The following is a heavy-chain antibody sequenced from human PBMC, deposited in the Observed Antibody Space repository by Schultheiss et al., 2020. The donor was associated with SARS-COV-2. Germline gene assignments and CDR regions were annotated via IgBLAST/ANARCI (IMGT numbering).Heavy chain of an antibody. J-gene: IGHJ5*02. CDR3: AREVRNITIFPAAPLPNWFDP. Sequence: SQTLSLTFTVSGGSISSGDYYWSWIRQPPGKGLEWIGYIYYSGSTYYNPSLKSRVTISVDTSKNQFSLKLSSVTAADTAVYYCAREVRNITIFPAAPLPNWFDPWGQGTLVTVSS. V-gene: IGHV4-30-4*01. CDR1: GGSISSGDYY. CDR2: IYYSGST. D-gene: IGHD3-9*01.